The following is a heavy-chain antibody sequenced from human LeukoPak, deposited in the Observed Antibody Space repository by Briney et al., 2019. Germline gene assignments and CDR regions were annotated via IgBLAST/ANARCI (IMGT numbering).Heavy chain of an antibody. D-gene: IGHD3-10*01. V-gene: IGHV3-30*01. CDR1: GFTFSSYA. Sequence: GSLILSCAASGFTFSSYAMHWVRQAPGKGLEWVAVISYDGSNKYYADSVKGRFTVSRDNSKNTLYLQMNSLRAEDTAVYYCARDRGWYYYGSGSDAFDIWGQGTMVTVSS. CDR2: ISYDGSNK. J-gene: IGHJ3*02. CDR3: ARDRGWYYYGSGSDAFDI.